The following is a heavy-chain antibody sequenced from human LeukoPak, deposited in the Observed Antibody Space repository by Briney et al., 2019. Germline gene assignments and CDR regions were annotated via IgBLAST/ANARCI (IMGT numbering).Heavy chain of an antibody. Sequence: PGGSLRPSCAASGFTFSSYSMNWVRQAPGKGLEWVSSVSSSSSYIYYADSVKGRFTISRDNAKNSLYLQMNSLRAEDTAVYYCARAIEMATISYFDYWGQGTLVTVSS. V-gene: IGHV3-21*01. CDR2: VSSSSSYI. J-gene: IGHJ4*02. CDR1: GFTFSSYS. D-gene: IGHD5-24*01. CDR3: ARAIEMATISYFDY.